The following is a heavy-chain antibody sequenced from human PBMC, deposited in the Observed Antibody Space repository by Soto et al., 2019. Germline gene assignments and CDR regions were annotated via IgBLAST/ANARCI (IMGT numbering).Heavy chain of an antibody. J-gene: IGHJ6*02. V-gene: IGHV1-18*01. Sequence: QVQLVQSGAEVKKPGASVKVSCRASGYTFTSYVISWVRQAPGQGLEWMGWISAYNGNTNFAQKLQGRVTMTTDTTTSTGYMELRSLRSDDTAVYYCARVVATVAGPYGMDVCGQGTTVTVSS. CDR2: ISAYNGNT. D-gene: IGHD6-19*01. CDR1: GYTFTSYV. CDR3: ARVVATVAGPYGMDV.